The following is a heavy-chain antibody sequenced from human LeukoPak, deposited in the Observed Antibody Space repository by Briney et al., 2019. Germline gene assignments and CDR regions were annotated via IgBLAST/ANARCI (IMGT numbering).Heavy chain of an antibody. CDR1: GFTFSSSA. J-gene: IGHJ4*02. D-gene: IGHD3-22*01. V-gene: IGHV3-23*01. Sequence: GSLRLSCAASGFTFSSSAMSWVRQVPGKGLEWVSGISASGGSTYYADSVRGRFTISRDNSKNTLYVQVNSLGTEDTAAYYCAKGSYYDSSGSFYFDYWGQGTLVTVSS. CDR3: AKGSYYDSSGSFYFDY. CDR2: ISASGGST.